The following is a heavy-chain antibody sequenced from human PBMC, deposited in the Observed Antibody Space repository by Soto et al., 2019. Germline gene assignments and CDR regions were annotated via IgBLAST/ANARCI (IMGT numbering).Heavy chain of an antibody. D-gene: IGHD2-2*01. CDR3: ARELSTSYFDY. J-gene: IGHJ4*02. Sequence: HPGGSLRLSCSASGFTFSNYEMNWVRQAPGKGLEWVSYISYGGTTLYYADSVRGRFTISRDNAENSLYLQMNSLRAEDTALYYCARELSTSYFDYWGQGTPVIVYS. V-gene: IGHV3-48*03. CDR2: ISYGGTTL. CDR1: GFTFSNYE.